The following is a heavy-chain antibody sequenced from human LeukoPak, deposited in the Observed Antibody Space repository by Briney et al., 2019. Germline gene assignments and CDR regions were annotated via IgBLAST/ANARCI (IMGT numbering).Heavy chain of an antibody. CDR3: AKGWGDILTRDQIFDY. CDR1: GFTFDDYA. J-gene: IGHJ4*02. Sequence: PGRSLRLSCAASGFTFDDYAMHWVRQAPGKGLEWVSGISWNSGSIGYADSVKGRFTISRDNAKNSLYLQMNSLRAEDTALYYCAKGWGDILTRDQIFDYWGQGTLVTVSS. D-gene: IGHD3-9*01. CDR2: ISWNSGSI. V-gene: IGHV3-9*01.